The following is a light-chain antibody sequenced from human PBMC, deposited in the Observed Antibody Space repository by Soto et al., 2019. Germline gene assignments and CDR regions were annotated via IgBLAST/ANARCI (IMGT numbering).Light chain of an antibody. J-gene: IGKJ1*01. CDR1: QSISSY. V-gene: IGKV1-39*01. CDR3: QHYNSYSEA. CDR2: AAS. Sequence: DIQLTQSPSSLSASVGDRVTITCRASQSISSYLNWYQQKPGKAPKLLFYAASSLQSGVPSRFSGSGSGTEFTLTISSLQPDDFATYYCQHYNSYSEAFGQGTKVDIK.